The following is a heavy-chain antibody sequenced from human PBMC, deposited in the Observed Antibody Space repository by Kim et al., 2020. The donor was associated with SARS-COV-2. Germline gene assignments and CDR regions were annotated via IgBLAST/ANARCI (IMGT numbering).Heavy chain of an antibody. CDR1: GFTVSSNY. D-gene: IGHD3-10*01. Sequence: GGSLRLSCAASGFTVSSNYMSWVRQAPGKGLEWVSLIYSGGSTYYADSVKGRFTISRDISKNTLYLQMNSLRAEDTAVYYCVGAMVRGVIITGGMDVWGQGTTVTVSS. CDR2: IYSGGST. J-gene: IGHJ6*02. CDR3: VGAMVRGVIITGGMDV. V-gene: IGHV3-53*01.